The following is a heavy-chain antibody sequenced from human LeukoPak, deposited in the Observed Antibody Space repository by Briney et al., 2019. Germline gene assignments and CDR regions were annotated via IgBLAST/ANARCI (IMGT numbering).Heavy chain of an antibody. D-gene: IGHD1-1*01. Sequence: GASVKVSCKASAYTFTGYYFHWVRQAPGQGLEWMAWINPNTAGTNYAQKFLGRVTLTWDTSIRTAYMELNSLTSDDTAVYYCATSDGEYKGGYYYYRGVWGKGRSVTV. CDR3: ATSDGEYKGGYYYYRGV. CDR1: AYTFTGYY. J-gene: IGHJ6*03. V-gene: IGHV1-2*02. CDR2: INPNTAGT.